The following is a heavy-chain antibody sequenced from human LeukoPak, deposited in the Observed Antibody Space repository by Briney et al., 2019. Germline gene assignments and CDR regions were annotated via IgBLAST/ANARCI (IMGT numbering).Heavy chain of an antibody. CDR1: GYSISSGYY. D-gene: IGHD2-21*02. CDR2: MYHSGST. CDR3: ASGPGDWYPNPINHYSYYYRDV. Sequence: SETLSLTCSVSGYSISSGYYWGWIRQPPGKGLECIGSMYHSGSTYYNPSLKSRVTISVDTSKNHSSLKLTSVAAAATAVYYCASGPGDWYPNPINHYSYYYRDVWGKGTTVTVSS. V-gene: IGHV4-38-2*02. J-gene: IGHJ6*03.